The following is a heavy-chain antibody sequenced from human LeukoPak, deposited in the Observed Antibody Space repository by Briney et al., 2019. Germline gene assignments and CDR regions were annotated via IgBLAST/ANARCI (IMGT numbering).Heavy chain of an antibody. Sequence: GGSLRLSCAASGFTFSSYTMTWVRQASGRGLEWVSLISASGGNSYYADSVKGRFTVSRDSSKNTLHLQMNSLRAEDTAVYYCARDIELSCWGQGALVTVSS. CDR2: ISASGGNS. J-gene: IGHJ4*02. D-gene: IGHD1-26*01. CDR1: GFTFSSYT. V-gene: IGHV3-23*01. CDR3: ARDIELSC.